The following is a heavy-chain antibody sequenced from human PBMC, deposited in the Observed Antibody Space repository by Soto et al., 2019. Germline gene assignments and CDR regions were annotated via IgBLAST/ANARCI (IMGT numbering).Heavy chain of an antibody. CDR1: GFTFSSYS. CDR3: ARDDSELGILMNAFDI. Sequence: GGSLRLSCAASGFTFSSYSMNWVRQAPGKGLEWVSSISSSSSYIYYADSVKGRFTISRDNAKNSLYLQMNSLRAEDTAVYYCARDDSELGILMNAFDIWGQGTMVTVSS. J-gene: IGHJ3*02. CDR2: ISSSSSYI. D-gene: IGHD7-27*01. V-gene: IGHV3-21*01.